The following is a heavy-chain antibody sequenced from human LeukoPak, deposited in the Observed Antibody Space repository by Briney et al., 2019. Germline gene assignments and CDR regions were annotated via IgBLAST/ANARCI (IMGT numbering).Heavy chain of an antibody. CDR2: ISAYNGNT. Sequence: GASVKVSCKASGYTFTSYDINWVRQAPGQGLEWMGWISAYNGNTNYAQKLQGRVTMTTDTSTSTAYMELRSPRSDDTAVYYCARLGRSFGVVIARNYYYYYGMDVWGQGTTVTVSS. CDR3: ARLGRSFGVVIARNYYYYYGMDV. V-gene: IGHV1-18*01. J-gene: IGHJ6*02. D-gene: IGHD3-3*01. CDR1: GYTFTSYD.